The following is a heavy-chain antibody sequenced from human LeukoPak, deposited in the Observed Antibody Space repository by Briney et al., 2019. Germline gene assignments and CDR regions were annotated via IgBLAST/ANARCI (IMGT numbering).Heavy chain of an antibody. J-gene: IGHJ4*02. CDR2: ISSSGSTI. D-gene: IGHD4-23*01. Sequence: GGSLRLSCAASGFTFSSYEMHWVRQAPGKGLEWVSYISSSGSTIYYADSVKGRFTISRDNAKNSLDLKMNSLRAEATAVYYCARDYGGSSPFDYWGQGTLVTVSS. CDR3: ARDYGGSSPFDY. CDR1: GFTFSSYE. V-gene: IGHV3-48*03.